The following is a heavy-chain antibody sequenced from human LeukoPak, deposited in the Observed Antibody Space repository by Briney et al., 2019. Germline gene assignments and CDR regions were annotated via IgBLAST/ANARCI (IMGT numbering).Heavy chain of an antibody. V-gene: IGHV3-11*01. CDR2: ISRSGSTI. J-gene: IGHJ4*02. D-gene: IGHD2-15*01. CDR3: ARVNIGGVVWRSRQRYYFDY. Sequence: GGSLRLSCAASGFTFSDYYMSWIRQAPGKGLEWVSYISRSGSTIYYADSVKGRFTISRDNAKNSLYLQMNSLRAEDTAVYYCARVNIGGVVWRSRQRYYFDYWGQGTTGSVSS. CDR1: GFTFSDYY.